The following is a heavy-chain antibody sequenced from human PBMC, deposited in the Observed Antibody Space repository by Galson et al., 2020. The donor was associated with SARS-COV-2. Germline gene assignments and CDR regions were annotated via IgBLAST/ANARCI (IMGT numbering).Heavy chain of an antibody. CDR2: ISGSGGST. Sequence: GESLKISCAASGFTFSTYAMSWVRQAPGKGLERVSAISGSGGSTNNADSVRGRFTISRDNSRDTLYLQLNSLRVEDTAVFYCARKYYYASSGDYYDVLDIWGQGTMVTVSS. CDR3: ARKYYYASSGDYYDVLDI. V-gene: IGHV3-23*01. D-gene: IGHD3-22*01. J-gene: IGHJ3*02. CDR1: GFTFSTYA.